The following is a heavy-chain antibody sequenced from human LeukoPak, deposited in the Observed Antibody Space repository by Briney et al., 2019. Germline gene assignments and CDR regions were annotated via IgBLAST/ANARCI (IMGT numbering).Heavy chain of an antibody. Sequence: PGGSLRLSCAASGFTFSSYAMSWVRQAPGKGLEWVSLIYSGGTTYYADSVKGRFTISRDNSNNTLYLQMNTLRTEDTAVYYCARGDVSSGLYQRYYSHGLDVWGQGTMVTVSS. CDR2: IYSGGTT. CDR3: ARGDVSSGLYQRYYSHGLDV. CDR1: GFTFSSYA. J-gene: IGHJ6*02. D-gene: IGHD6-19*01. V-gene: IGHV3-66*02.